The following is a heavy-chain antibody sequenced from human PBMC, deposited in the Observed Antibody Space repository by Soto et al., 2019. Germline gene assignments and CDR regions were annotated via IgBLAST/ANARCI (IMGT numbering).Heavy chain of an antibody. V-gene: IGHV3-11*04. Sequence: SGGSLRLSCAASGFTFSDYYMSWIRQAPGKGLEWVSYISGSGLTIYYADSVKGRFTISRDNAKNSLYLQMNSLGVEDTAVYYCARGPYRNTYNWFDSWGQGTLVTVSS. CDR3: ARGPYRNTYNWFDS. D-gene: IGHD5-12*01. CDR2: ISGSGLTI. CDR1: GFTFSDYY. J-gene: IGHJ5*02.